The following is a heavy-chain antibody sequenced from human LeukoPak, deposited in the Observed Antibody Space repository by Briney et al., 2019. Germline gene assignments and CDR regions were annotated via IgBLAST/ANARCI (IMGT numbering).Heavy chain of an antibody. Sequence: SETLSLTCTVSGGSISSYYWSWIRQPPGKGLEWIGYIYYSGSTNYNPSLKSRVTISVDTPKNQFSLKLSSVTAADTAVYYCASLTYYDFWSGDNSGGFDYWGQGTLVTVSS. J-gene: IGHJ4*02. CDR3: ASLTYYDFWSGDNSGGFDY. CDR1: GGSISSYY. CDR2: IYYSGST. D-gene: IGHD3-3*01. V-gene: IGHV4-59*01.